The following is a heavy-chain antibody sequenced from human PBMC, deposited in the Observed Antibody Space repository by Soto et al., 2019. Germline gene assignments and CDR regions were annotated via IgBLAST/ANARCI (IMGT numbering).Heavy chain of an antibody. Sequence: GGSLRHSCTASGFTFSDSWMTWVRQAPGKGLEWVARIKPDESEKKYADSVKGRFSISRDNAKNSMYLQMDSLRGEDTAVYYCVRGGSNYASWGQGTLVTVSS. J-gene: IGHJ5*02. CDR2: IKPDESEK. D-gene: IGHD4-4*01. CDR3: VRGGSNYAS. V-gene: IGHV3-7*01. CDR1: GFTFSDSW.